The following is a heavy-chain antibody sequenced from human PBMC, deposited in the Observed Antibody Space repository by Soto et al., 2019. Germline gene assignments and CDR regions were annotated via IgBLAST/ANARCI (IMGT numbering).Heavy chain of an antibody. CDR3: ARPASGGSRDAFDI. CDR1: GGRFVCFG. CDR2: IDPNDSFI. D-gene: IGHD2-15*01. V-gene: IGHV5-10-1*01. Sequence: GAPKRISCQGSGGRFVCFGRNWVRQRPGKGLEWVGRIDPNDSFINYSPPFEGHVTISADKSISTAYLQWTRLQAADTAIYYCARPASGGSRDAFDIWGQGKRVTVS. J-gene: IGHJ3*02.